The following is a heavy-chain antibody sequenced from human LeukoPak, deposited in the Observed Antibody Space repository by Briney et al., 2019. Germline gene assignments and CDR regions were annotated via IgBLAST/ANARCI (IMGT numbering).Heavy chain of an antibody. V-gene: IGHV3-21*01. CDR2: ISSSSSYI. Sequence: PGGSLRLSCAASGFTFSSYSMNWVRQAPGKGLEWVSSISSSSSYIYYADSVKGRFTISRDNAKNSLYLQMNSLRAEDTAVYYCARDTIVGASIIQHWGQGTLVTVCS. D-gene: IGHD1-26*01. CDR1: GFTFSSYS. CDR3: ARDTIVGASIIQH. J-gene: IGHJ1*01.